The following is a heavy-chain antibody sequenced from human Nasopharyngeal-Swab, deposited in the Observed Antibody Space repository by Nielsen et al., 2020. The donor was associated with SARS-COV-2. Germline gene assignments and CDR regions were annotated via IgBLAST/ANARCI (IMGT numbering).Heavy chain of an antibody. J-gene: IGHJ6*02. CDR1: GGSISSGGYY. CDR3: ARGVVVVPAAMFAYYYYGMDV. Sequence: SETLSLTCTVSGGSISSGGYYWSWIRQHPGKGLEWIGYIYYSGSTYYNPSLKSRVTISVDTSKNQFSLKLSSVTAADTAVYYCARGVVVVPAAMFAYYYYGMDVWGQGTTVTVSS. V-gene: IGHV4-31*03. D-gene: IGHD2-2*01. CDR2: IYYSGST.